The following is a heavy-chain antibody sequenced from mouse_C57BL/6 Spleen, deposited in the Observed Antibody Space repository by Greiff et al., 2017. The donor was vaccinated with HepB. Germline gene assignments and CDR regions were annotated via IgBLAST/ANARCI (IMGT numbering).Heavy chain of an antibody. CDR2: ISSGSSTI. Sequence: EVKVVESGGGLVKPGGSLKLSCAASGFTFSDYGMHWVRQAPEKGLEWVAYISSGSSTIYYADTVKGRFTISRDNAKNTLFLQMTSLRSEDTAMYYCARRYYGNYGDYFDYWGQGTTLTVSS. V-gene: IGHV5-17*01. CDR1: GFTFSDYG. J-gene: IGHJ2*01. CDR3: ARRYYGNYGDYFDY. D-gene: IGHD2-1*01.